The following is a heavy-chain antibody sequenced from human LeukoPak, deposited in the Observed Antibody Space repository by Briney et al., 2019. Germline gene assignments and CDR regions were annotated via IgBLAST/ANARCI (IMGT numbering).Heavy chain of an antibody. V-gene: IGHV1-2*02. Sequence: ASVKVSCKASGYTFTSYTMNWVRQAPGQGLEWMGWINPNSGGTNYAQKFQGRVTMTRDTSISTAYMELSRLRSDDTAVYYCARGGTSGYDLGYYYYYYYMDVWGKGTTVTVSS. D-gene: IGHD5-12*01. CDR2: INPNSGGT. J-gene: IGHJ6*03. CDR3: ARGGTSGYDLGYYYYYYYMDV. CDR1: GYTFTSYT.